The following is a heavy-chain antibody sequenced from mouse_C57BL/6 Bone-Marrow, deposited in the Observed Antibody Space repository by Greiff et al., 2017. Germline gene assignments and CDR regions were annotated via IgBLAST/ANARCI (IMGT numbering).Heavy chain of an antibody. CDR1: GFTFSDYG. J-gene: IGHJ2*01. D-gene: IGHD1-1*01. CDR3: ARGSTTVVATGY. V-gene: IGHV5-17*01. Sequence: EVQVVESGGGLVKPGGSLKLSCAASGFTFSDYGMHWVRQAPEKGLEWVAYISSGSSTIYYADTVKGRFTISRDNAKNTLFLQMTSLRSEDTAMXYCARGSTTVVATGYRGQSNNPTVS. CDR2: ISSGSSTI.